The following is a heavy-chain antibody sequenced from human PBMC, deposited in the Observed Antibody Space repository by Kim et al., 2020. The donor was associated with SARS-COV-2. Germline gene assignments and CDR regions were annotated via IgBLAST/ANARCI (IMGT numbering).Heavy chain of an antibody. CDR2: ISRGGDST. Sequence: GGSLRLSCAASGFTFSTYAMSWVRQAPGRGLEWVSAISRGGDSTYYADSVKGRFTISRDISKNTPYLQMNSLRTEDTAVYYCAKDGHSSSWYDIDYWGQGTLVTVSS. CDR1: GFTFSTYA. D-gene: IGHD6-13*01. J-gene: IGHJ4*02. V-gene: IGHV3-23*01. CDR3: AKDGHSSSWYDIDY.